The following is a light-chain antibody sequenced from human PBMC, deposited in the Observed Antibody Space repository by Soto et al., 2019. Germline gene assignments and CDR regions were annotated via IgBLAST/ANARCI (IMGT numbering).Light chain of an antibody. CDR1: SSDVGGSNY. CDR2: DVS. Sequence: QSALTQPRSVSGSPGQSVTISCTGTSSDVGGSNYVSWYQQHPGKAPKLMIYDVSKRPSGVPDRFSGSKSGNTASLPISGLQAEDEADYYCCSYAGSYTLVFGGGTKVTVL. V-gene: IGLV2-11*01. J-gene: IGLJ2*01. CDR3: CSYAGSYTLV.